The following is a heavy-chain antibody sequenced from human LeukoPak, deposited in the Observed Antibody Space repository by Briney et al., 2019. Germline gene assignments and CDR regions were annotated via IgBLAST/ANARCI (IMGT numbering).Heavy chain of an antibody. D-gene: IGHD3-10*01. Sequence: SKTLSLTCTVSGGSICSGGYYWSWIRQPPGKGLEWIGYIYHSGSTYYNPSLKSRVTISVDRSKNQFSLKLSSVTAADTAVYYCARVSMVRGEVDYWGQGTLVTVSS. CDR2: IYHSGST. J-gene: IGHJ4*02. CDR3: ARVSMVRGEVDY. CDR1: GGSICSGGYY. V-gene: IGHV4-30-2*01.